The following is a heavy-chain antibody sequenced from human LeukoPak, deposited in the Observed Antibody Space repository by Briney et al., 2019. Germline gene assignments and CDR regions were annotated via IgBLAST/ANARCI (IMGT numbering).Heavy chain of an antibody. CDR2: INHSGST. CDR3: ARVGDYGGYPDY. V-gene: IGHV4-34*01. J-gene: IGHJ4*02. Sequence: SETLSLTCAVYGGSFSGYYWSWIRQPPGKGLEWIAEINHSGSTNYNPSLKSRVTISVDTSKNQFSLKLSSVTAADTAVYYCARVGDYGGYPDYWGQGTLVTVSS. D-gene: IGHD4-23*01. CDR1: GGSFSGYY.